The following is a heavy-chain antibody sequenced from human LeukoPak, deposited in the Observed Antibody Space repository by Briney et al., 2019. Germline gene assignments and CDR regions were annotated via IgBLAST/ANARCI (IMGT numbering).Heavy chain of an antibody. CDR3: ARHREGYYFDY. CDR2: IYYSGST. V-gene: IGHV4-39*01. J-gene: IGHJ4*02. CDR1: GGSISSSSYY. D-gene: IGHD1-26*01. Sequence: SETLSLTCTVSGGSISSSSYYWGWIRQPPGKGLEWIGSIYYSGSTYYNPSLKSRVTISVDTSKNQFSLKLSSVTAADTAAYYCARHREGYYFDYWGQGTLVTVSS.